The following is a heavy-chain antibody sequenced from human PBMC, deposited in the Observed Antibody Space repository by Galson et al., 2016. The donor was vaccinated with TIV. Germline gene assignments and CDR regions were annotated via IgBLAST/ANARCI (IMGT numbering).Heavy chain of an antibody. CDR3: AREGGSWTNWFDS. D-gene: IGHD2-15*01. J-gene: IGHJ5*01. CDR2: INSDESAT. Sequence: SLRLSCAASGFTSNNYWMHWVRQAPGKGLVWVSRINSDESATAYVDSVEGRFTISRDNAKNTLYLQMNSMTVDDTAVYYGAREGGSWTNWFDSWGQGTLGTVSS. V-gene: IGHV3-74*03. CDR1: GFTSNNYW.